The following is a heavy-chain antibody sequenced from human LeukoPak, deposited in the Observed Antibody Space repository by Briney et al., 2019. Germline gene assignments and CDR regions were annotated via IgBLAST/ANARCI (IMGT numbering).Heavy chain of an antibody. J-gene: IGHJ4*02. CDR2: INHSGST. V-gene: IGHV4-39*07. Sequence: SETLSLTCTVSGGSISNSHYYWGWIRQPPGKGLEWIGEINHSGSTNYNPSLKSRVTISVDTSKNQFSLKLSSVTAADTAVYYCARGGVNRANFDYWGQGTLVTVSS. CDR1: GGSISNSHYY. CDR3: ARGGVNRANFDY. D-gene: IGHD1-14*01.